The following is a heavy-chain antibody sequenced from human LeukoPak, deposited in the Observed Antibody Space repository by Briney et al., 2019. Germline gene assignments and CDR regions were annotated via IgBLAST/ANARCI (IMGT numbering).Heavy chain of an antibody. Sequence: KPSQTLSLTCTVSGGSISSGGYYWSWIRQPPGKGLEWIGYIYHSGSTYYNPSLKSRVTISVDRSKNQFSLKLSSVTAADTAVYYCARDSPYYSTFDPWGQGTLVTVSS. V-gene: IGHV4-30-2*01. CDR2: IYHSGST. CDR3: ARDSPYYSTFDP. J-gene: IGHJ5*02. CDR1: GGSISSGGYY. D-gene: IGHD3-10*01.